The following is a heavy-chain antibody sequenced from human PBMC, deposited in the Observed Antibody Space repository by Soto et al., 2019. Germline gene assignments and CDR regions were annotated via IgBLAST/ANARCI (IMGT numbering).Heavy chain of an antibody. V-gene: IGHV2-5*02. CDR3: AHRRGGWYYFDY. CDR2: IYWDDDK. J-gene: IGHJ4*02. D-gene: IGHD6-19*01. CDR1: GFSLSTSGVG. Sequence: QITLKESGPTLVKPTQTLTLTCTFSGFSLSTSGVGVGWIRQPPGKALEWLALIYWDDDKRYTPSLKSRLTITKDTSKNPVVLTMTNMDPVDTATYYCAHRRGGWYYFDYWGQGTLVTVSS.